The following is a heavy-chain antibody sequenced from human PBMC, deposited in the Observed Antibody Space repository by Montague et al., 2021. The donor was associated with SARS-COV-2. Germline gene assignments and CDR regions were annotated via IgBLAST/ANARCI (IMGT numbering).Heavy chain of an antibody. Sequence: SLRLSCAASGFTFSSYGMHWVRQAPGKGLEWVAVIWYDGSNKYHADSVKGRFIISRDNSKNTLYLQMNSLRAEDTAVYYCAKPFYDYIWGSYRQTGDFDYWGQGTLVTVSS. CDR2: IWYDGSNK. D-gene: IGHD3-16*02. V-gene: IGHV3-33*06. CDR1: GFTFSSYG. CDR3: AKPFYDYIWGSYRQTGDFDY. J-gene: IGHJ4*02.